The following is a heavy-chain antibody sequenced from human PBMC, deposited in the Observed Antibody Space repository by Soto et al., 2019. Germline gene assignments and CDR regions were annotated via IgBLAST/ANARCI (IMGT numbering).Heavy chain of an antibody. CDR1: GDSVSSNSAA. Sequence: SQTLSLTCAISGDSVSSNSAAWNWIRQSPSRGLEWLGGTYYRSKWYNDYAVSVKSRITINPDTSKNQFSLQPNSVTPEDTAVYYCAKASIAVAGYYFDYWGQGTLVTVSS. D-gene: IGHD6-19*01. J-gene: IGHJ4*02. V-gene: IGHV6-1*01. CDR2: TYYRSKWYN. CDR3: AKASIAVAGYYFDY.